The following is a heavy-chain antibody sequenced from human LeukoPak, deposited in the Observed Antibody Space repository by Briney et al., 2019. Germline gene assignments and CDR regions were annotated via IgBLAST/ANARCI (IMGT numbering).Heavy chain of an antibody. Sequence: SETLSLTCTVSGGSISSSSYYWGWIRQPPGKGLEWIGSIYYSGSTYYNPSLKSRVTISVDTSKNQFSLKLSSVTAADTAVYYCARLVGVVKHAFDIWGQGTMVTVSS. CDR1: GGSISSSSYY. J-gene: IGHJ3*02. CDR3: ARLVGVVKHAFDI. V-gene: IGHV4-39*01. CDR2: IYYSGST. D-gene: IGHD3-22*01.